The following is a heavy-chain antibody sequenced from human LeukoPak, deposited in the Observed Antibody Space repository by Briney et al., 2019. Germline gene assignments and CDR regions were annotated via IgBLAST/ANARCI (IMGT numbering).Heavy chain of an antibody. CDR2: MNPNSGNT. D-gene: IGHD6-13*01. CDR3: ARHPRGSWYQYYYYYYGMDV. V-gene: IGHV1-8*01. CDR1: GYTFTSYD. J-gene: IGHJ6*02. Sequence: ASVKVSCKASGYTFTSYDINLVRQATGQGLEGMGWMNPNSGNTGYAQKFQGSVTMTRNTSISTAYMELSRLRSEDTAVYYCARHPRGSWYQYYYYYYGMDVWGQGTTVTVSS.